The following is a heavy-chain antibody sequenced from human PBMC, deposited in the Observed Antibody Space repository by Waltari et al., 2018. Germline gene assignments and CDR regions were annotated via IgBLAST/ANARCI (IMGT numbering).Heavy chain of an antibody. Sequence: QVQLVESGGGVVQPGMSLRLSCAASGFSLSHFGMHWVRQGAGKGWGWGAIAFFDGIKTDYADSVRGRFTISRDNSKNTLYLDINNLRVDDTGIYYCAKDAFGNTYLDHWGQGTVVTVSS. CDR2: AFFDGIKT. J-gene: IGHJ5*02. CDR3: AKDAFGNTYLDH. CDR1: GFSLSHFG. V-gene: IGHV3-30*18. D-gene: IGHD3-10*01.